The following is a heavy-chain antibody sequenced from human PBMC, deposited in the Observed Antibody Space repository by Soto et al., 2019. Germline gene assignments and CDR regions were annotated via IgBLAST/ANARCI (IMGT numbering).Heavy chain of an antibody. CDR3: ARRPQPYGERGGRWFDP. V-gene: IGHV4-34*01. CDR1: GGSFSGYY. CDR2: INHSGST. D-gene: IGHD4-17*01. Sequence: QVQLQQWGAGLLKPSETLSLTCAVYGGSFSGYYWSWIRQPPGKGLEWIGEINHSGSTNYNPSLKIRVTISVDTSKNQFSLKLSSVTAADTAVYYCARRPQPYGERGGRWFDPWGQGTLVTVSS. J-gene: IGHJ5*02.